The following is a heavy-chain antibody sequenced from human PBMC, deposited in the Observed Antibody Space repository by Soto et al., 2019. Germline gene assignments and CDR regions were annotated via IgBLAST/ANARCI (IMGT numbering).Heavy chain of an antibody. CDR1: RFTFSSYD. D-gene: IGHD2-2*02. CDR2: IRSSGRTM. Sequence: GGSLRLSCEAFRFTFSSYDMIWVRQAPGKGLEWVSSIRSSGRTMYYADSVEGRFTVSRDNAKNLLYLQMNGLRAEDTAVYYCAREGGYCTSTICYKFGLDIWGQGTTVTVS. J-gene: IGHJ6*02. CDR3: AREGGYCTSTICYKFGLDI. V-gene: IGHV3-48*03.